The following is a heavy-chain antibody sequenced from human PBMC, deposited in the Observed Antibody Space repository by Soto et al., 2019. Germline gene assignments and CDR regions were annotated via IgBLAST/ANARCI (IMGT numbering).Heavy chain of an antibody. Sequence: QVQLQESGPGLVRPSETLSLICSVSGASISIGGHHWSWIRLHPTKGLEWIGNIYYTGTTSYNPSLESRASISVDTSRGQFSMKLSSVAAADAARYFVARQGCGSDCFGEYSFDYCGQGIPVTVSS. CDR2: IYYTGTT. V-gene: IGHV4-31*03. CDR1: GASISIGGHH. J-gene: IGHJ4*02. D-gene: IGHD2-21*02. CDR3: ARQGCGSDCFGEYSFDY.